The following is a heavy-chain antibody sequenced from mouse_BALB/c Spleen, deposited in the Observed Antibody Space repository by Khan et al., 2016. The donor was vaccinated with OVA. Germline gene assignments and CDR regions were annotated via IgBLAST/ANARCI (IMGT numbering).Heavy chain of an antibody. CDR3: SGGGGGNRFAY. CDR1: GYTFTDFT. J-gene: IGHJ3*01. V-gene: IGHV1S137*01. Sequence: QVQLQQSGAELVRPGVSVKISCKGSGYTFTDFTMHWVKQSHAMSLEWIGVISTYYGDATYNQKFKDKATMTVDKSSSTAYMELARLTSEDSAISSFSGGGGGNRFAYWGQGTLVTVSA. CDR2: ISTYYGDA.